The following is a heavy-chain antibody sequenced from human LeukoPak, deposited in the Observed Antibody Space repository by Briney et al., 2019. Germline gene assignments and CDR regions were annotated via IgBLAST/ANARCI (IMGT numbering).Heavy chain of an antibody. V-gene: IGHV3-30*18. D-gene: IGHD2-2*01. CDR1: GFTFSSYG. CDR3: AKDLGCSSTSCYAIGGLGY. CDR2: ISYDGSNK. J-gene: IGHJ4*02. Sequence: PGRSLRLSCAASGFTFSSYGMHWVRQAPGKGLEWVAVISYDGSNKYYADSVKGRFTISRDNSKNTLYLQMNSLRAEDTAVYYCAKDLGCSSTSCYAIGGLGYWGQGTLVTVSS.